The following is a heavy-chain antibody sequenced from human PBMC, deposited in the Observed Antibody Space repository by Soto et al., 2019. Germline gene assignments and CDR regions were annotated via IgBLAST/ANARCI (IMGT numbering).Heavy chain of an antibody. CDR1: GGSISSSSYY. Sequence: QLQLQESGPGLVKPSETLSLTCTVSGGSISSSSYYWGWIRQPPGKGLEWIGSIYYSGSTYYNPSLKRRVTISVDTSKNQFSLKLSSVTAADTAVYYCACDFWSRFPRYFDYWGQGTLVTVSS. CDR3: ACDFWSRFPRYFDY. D-gene: IGHD3-3*01. J-gene: IGHJ4*02. V-gene: IGHV4-39*01. CDR2: IYYSGST.